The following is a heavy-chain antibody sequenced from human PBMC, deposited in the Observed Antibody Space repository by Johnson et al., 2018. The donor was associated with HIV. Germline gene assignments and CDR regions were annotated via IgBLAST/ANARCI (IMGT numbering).Heavy chain of an antibody. V-gene: IGHV3-30*14. D-gene: IGHD3-22*01. Sequence: QVQLVESGGGVVQPGRSLRLSCAASGFTFSSYAMHWVRQAPGKGLEWVAVISYDGSNKYYADSVKGRFSISRENAKNSLYLQMNSLTAGDTALYYCTRGRDRTYYYDTSGRNGAFDIWGQGTMVTVSS. CDR1: GFTFSSYA. CDR3: TRGRDRTYYYDTSGRNGAFDI. J-gene: IGHJ3*02. CDR2: ISYDGSNK.